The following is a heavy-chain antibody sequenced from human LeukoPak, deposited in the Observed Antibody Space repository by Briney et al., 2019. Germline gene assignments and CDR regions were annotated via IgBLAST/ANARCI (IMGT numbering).Heavy chain of an antibody. V-gene: IGHV1-46*01. D-gene: IGHD1-26*01. CDR3: ARDPGGLVGATPAYYFDY. Sequence: GASVKVSCKASGYTXTSYYMRWVRQAPGQGLEWMGIINPSGGSTSYAQKFQGRVTMTRDTSTSTVYMELSSLRSEDTAVYYCARDPGGLVGATPAYYFDYWGQGTLVTVSS. CDR2: INPSGGST. J-gene: IGHJ4*02. CDR1: GYTXTSYY.